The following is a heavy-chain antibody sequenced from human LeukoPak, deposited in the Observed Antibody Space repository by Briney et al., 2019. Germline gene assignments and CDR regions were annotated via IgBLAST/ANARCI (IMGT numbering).Heavy chain of an antibody. D-gene: IGHD3-22*01. CDR1: GGSFSGYY. Sequence: KTSETLSLTCAVYGGSFSGYYWSWIRQPPGKGLEWIGEINHSGSTNYNPSLKSRVTISVDTSKNQFSLKLSSVTAADTAVYYCARRSYYYDSSGYYGYWGQGTLVTVSS. V-gene: IGHV4-34*01. CDR3: ARRSYYYDSSGYYGY. J-gene: IGHJ4*02. CDR2: INHSGST.